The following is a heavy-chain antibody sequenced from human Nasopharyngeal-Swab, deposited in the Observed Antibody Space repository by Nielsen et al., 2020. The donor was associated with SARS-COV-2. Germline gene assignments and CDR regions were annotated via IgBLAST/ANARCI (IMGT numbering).Heavy chain of an antibody. CDR1: GFTFSSYA. CDR3: ADPPFSEY. V-gene: IGHV3-23*03. J-gene: IGHJ4*02. CDR2: IYSGGST. Sequence: GESLKISCAASGFTFSSYAMSWVRQAPGKGLEWVSVIYSGGSTYYADSVKGRFTISRDNSKNTLYLQMNGLRADDTALYYCADPPFSEYWGQGTLVTVSS.